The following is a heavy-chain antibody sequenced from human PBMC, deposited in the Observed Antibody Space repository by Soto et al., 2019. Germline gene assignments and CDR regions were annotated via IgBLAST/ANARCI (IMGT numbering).Heavy chain of an antibody. CDR1: GFTVSSNY. V-gene: IGHV3-66*01. J-gene: IGHJ4*02. Sequence: VQLVESGGGLVQPGGSLRLSCAASGFTVSSNYMSWVRQAPGKGLEWVSVIYSGGSTYYADSVKGRFTISRDNSKNTLYLQMNSLRAEDTAVYYCARGRDYHSYYFDYWGQGTLVTVSS. CDR2: IYSGGST. CDR3: ARGRDYHSYYFDY. D-gene: IGHD4-17*01.